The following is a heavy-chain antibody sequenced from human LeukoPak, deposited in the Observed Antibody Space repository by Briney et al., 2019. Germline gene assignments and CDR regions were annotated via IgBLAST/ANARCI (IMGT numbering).Heavy chain of an antibody. V-gene: IGHV3-30-3*02. Sequence: GRSLRLSCAASGFTFSSYAMHWVRQAPGKGLEWVAVISYDGSNKYYADSVKGRFTISKDNSRNTLYLQMNSLRAEDTAVYYCAKYRYKVYWGQGTLVTVSS. CDR2: ISYDGSNK. D-gene: IGHD1-14*01. CDR3: AKYRYKVY. CDR1: GFTFSSYA. J-gene: IGHJ4*02.